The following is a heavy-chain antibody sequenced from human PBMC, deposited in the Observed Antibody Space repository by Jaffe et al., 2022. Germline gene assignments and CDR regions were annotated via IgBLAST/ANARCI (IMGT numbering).Heavy chain of an antibody. CDR2: IYHSGST. Sequence: QVQLQESGPGLVKPSETLSLTCAVSGYSISSGYYWGWIRQPPGKGLEWIGSIYHSGSTYYNPSLKSRVTISVDTSKNQFSLKLSSVTAADTAVYYCARMGWYSSGWYVRIDYWGQGTLVTVSS. V-gene: IGHV4-38-2*01. CDR3: ARMGWYSSGWYVRIDY. J-gene: IGHJ4*02. CDR1: GYSISSGYY. D-gene: IGHD6-19*01.